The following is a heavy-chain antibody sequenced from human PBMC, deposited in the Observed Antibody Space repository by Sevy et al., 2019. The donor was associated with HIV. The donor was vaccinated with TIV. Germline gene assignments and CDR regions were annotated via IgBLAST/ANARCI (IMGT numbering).Heavy chain of an antibody. Sequence: ASVKVSCKVSGYTLTELSMHWVRQAPGKGLEWMGGFDPEDGETIYAQKFQGRVTMTEDTSTDTAYMELSSLRSEDTAVYYCATPSLNYYDSSGYWVYFDYWGQGTLVIVTS. CDR3: ATPSLNYYDSSGYWVYFDY. CDR1: GYTLTELS. V-gene: IGHV1-24*01. D-gene: IGHD3-22*01. J-gene: IGHJ4*02. CDR2: FDPEDGET.